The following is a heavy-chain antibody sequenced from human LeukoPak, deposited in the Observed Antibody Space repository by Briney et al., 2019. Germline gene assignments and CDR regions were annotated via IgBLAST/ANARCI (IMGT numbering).Heavy chain of an antibody. CDR1: GFSFNNAL. J-gene: IGHJ4*02. Sequence: PGGSLRLSGAASGFSFNNALMSWVRQAPGKGLEWVGHIKSKTDGGTTDYTAPVKGRFTISRDDSKNTLDLQMNSLQTEDTAVYYCTTGHCGNWGQGTLVTVSS. V-gene: IGHV3-15*01. CDR3: TTGHCGN. D-gene: IGHD1-26*01. CDR2: IKSKTDGGTT.